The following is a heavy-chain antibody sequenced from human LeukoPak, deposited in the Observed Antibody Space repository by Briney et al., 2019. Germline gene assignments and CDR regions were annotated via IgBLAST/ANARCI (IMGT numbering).Heavy chain of an antibody. CDR2: ISGSGGST. V-gene: IGHV3-23*01. CDR3: AKDALSGSYSRREIDAFDI. J-gene: IGHJ3*02. Sequence: GGSLRLSCAASGFTFSSYAMSWVRQAPGKGLEWVSAISGSGGSTYYADSVKGRFTISRDNSKNTLYLQMNSLRAEDTAVYYCAKDALSGSYSRREIDAFDIWGQGTMVTVSS. D-gene: IGHD1-26*01. CDR1: GFTFSSYA.